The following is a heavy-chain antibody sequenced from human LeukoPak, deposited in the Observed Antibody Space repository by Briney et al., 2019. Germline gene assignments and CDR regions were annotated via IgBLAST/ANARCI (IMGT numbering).Heavy chain of an antibody. Sequence: PGGSLRLSCDVSGFTFSDYGMHWVRQAPGKGLEWVAFIRSDGTNRYYVDSVKGRFTISRDLSKNTLFLQMDSLRSEDTALYYCAKDRRGSTGFDYWGQGTLVTVSS. D-gene: IGHD1-1*01. CDR2: IRSDGTNR. J-gene: IGHJ4*02. CDR3: AKDRRGSTGFDY. CDR1: GFTFSDYG. V-gene: IGHV3-30*02.